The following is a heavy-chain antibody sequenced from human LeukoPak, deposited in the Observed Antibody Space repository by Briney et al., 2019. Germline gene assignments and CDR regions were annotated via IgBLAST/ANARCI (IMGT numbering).Heavy chain of an antibody. CDR2: IYTSGST. V-gene: IGHV4-4*07. CDR1: GGSFSGYY. CDR3: ARDHSWDAFDV. Sequence: PSETLSLTCAVYGGSFSGYYWSWIRQPAGKGLEWIGRIYTSGSTNYNPSLKSRVTMSVDTSNNQFSLKLSSVTAADTAVYYCARDHSWDAFDVWGQGTMVTVSS. D-gene: IGHD6-13*01. J-gene: IGHJ3*01.